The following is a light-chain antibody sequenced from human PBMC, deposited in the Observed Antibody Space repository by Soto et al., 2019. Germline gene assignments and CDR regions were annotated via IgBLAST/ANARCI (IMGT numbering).Light chain of an antibody. Sequence: QSVRTRAPSASSADRESRSISCTETSSDVGGYNYVSWYQQYPGKAPKLMIYEVFKRPSGVPDRFSGSKSGNTASLTVSGLQAEDEADYYCSSYAGSNNFDVFGTGTKVTVL. CDR2: EVF. CDR3: SSYAGSNNFDV. CDR1: SSDVGGYNY. J-gene: IGLJ1*01. V-gene: IGLV2-8*02.